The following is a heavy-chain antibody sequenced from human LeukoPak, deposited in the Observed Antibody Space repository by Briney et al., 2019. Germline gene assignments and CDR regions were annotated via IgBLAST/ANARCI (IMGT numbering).Heavy chain of an antibody. Sequence: SVKVSCKASGGTFSSYAISWVRQAPGQGLEWMGGIIPIFGTANYAQKFQGRVTITTGESTSTAYMELSSLRSEDTAVYYCARPKHYDFWSGFVGWGQGTLVTVSS. CDR1: GGTFSSYA. D-gene: IGHD3-3*01. V-gene: IGHV1-69*05. J-gene: IGHJ4*02. CDR3: ARPKHYDFWSGFVG. CDR2: IIPIFGTA.